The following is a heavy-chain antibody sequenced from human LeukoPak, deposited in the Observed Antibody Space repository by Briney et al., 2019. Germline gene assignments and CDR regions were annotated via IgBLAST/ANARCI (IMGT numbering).Heavy chain of an antibody. V-gene: IGHV3-23*01. D-gene: IGHD3-10*01. Sequence: PGGSLRLSCAASGFTFSSYAMTWVRQAPAGGLEGGSDIIVGSGGTTHHAYSVKGRFPISRDNSKNTLYLQMSSLRAEDTAVYYCARDLGAGVLYSVDYWGQGTLVTVSS. CDR1: GFTFSSYA. CDR3: ARDLGAGVLYSVDY. J-gene: IGHJ4*02. CDR2: IIVGSGGTT.